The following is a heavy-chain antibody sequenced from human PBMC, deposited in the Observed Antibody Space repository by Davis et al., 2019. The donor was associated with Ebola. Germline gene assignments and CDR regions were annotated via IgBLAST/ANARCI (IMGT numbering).Heavy chain of an antibody. Sequence: ASVRVSCTASGYTFTNYYMHWVRQAPGQGLEWMGMINPNDGRTIYAQKFQGRVTVTRDTSTTTVYMDLSSLGSEDTALYYCTTPGGQDSGYDVFDIWGQGTMVTVSS. J-gene: IGHJ3*02. D-gene: IGHD5-12*01. CDR2: INPNDGRT. V-gene: IGHV1-46*03. CDR3: TTPGGQDSGYDVFDI. CDR1: GYTFTNYY.